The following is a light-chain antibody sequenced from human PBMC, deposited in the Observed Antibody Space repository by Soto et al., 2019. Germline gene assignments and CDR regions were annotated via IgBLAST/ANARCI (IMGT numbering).Light chain of an antibody. Sequence: ESVLTQSPGSLSLSPGETATLSCRASQSIINNYLAWYQQKPGQAPRLLIYGASIRATGVPDRVSGSGSGTDFTLTITRLEAEDFAVYYCQQYGTSPLIYTFGQGTKLGVK. CDR2: GAS. CDR3: QQYGTSPLIYT. V-gene: IGKV3-20*01. CDR1: QSIINNY. J-gene: IGKJ2*01.